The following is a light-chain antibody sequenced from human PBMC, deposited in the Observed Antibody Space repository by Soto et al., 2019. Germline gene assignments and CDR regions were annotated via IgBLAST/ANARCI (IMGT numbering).Light chain of an antibody. CDR3: QLYHDWPIT. Sequence: EMGMEKSQTTVSVSPGERATLSCSASQSVGSGLAWYQQKPGQAPRLLIYGASTRAPGIPIRFSGGGSGTESTLSISSLQSEDFAVYHCQLYHDWPITFGHRARPEIK. CDR1: QSVGSG. V-gene: IGKV3-15*01. CDR2: GAS. J-gene: IGKJ5*01.